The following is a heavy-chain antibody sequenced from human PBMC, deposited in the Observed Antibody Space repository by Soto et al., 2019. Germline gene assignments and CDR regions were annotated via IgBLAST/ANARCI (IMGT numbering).Heavy chain of an antibody. J-gene: IGHJ4*02. CDR1: GFIVGDNY. CDR2: IYSGGTI. CDR3: AREVRSSGWYVDY. D-gene: IGHD6-19*01. V-gene: IGHV3-66*01. Sequence: GGSLRLSCAASGFIVGDNYMSWVRQAPGKGLECVSVIYSGGTIYYADSVKGRFTISRDNSKNTLSLQMNSLRVEDTAVYYCAREVRSSGWYVDYWGQGTLVTVSS.